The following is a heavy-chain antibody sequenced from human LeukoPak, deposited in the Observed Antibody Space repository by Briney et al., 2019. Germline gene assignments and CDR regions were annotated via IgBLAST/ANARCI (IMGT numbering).Heavy chain of an antibody. D-gene: IGHD5-18*01. J-gene: IGHJ4*02. Sequence: GASVKVSCKASGGTFSSYAISWVRRAPGQGLEWMGGIIPIFDTPIYTQKFKARVTITADESTSTAYMELRGLTFQDTAVYYCAAPTRTGYSYGLDYWGQGTLVTVSS. V-gene: IGHV1-69*13. CDR3: AAPTRTGYSYGLDY. CDR1: GGTFSSYA. CDR2: IIPIFDTP.